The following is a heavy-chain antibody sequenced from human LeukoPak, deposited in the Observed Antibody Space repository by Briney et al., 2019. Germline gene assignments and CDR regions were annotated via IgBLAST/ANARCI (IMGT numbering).Heavy chain of an antibody. CDR2: ISYDGSNK. Sequence: GRSLRLSCAASGFTFSSYGMHWVRQAPGKGLEWVAVISYDGSNKYYADSVKGRFTISRDNSKNTLYLQMNSLRAEDTAVYYCAKAGSSYYGMDVWGKGTTVTVSS. V-gene: IGHV3-30*18. CDR3: AKAGSSYYGMDV. J-gene: IGHJ6*04. CDR1: GFTFSSYG. D-gene: IGHD7-27*01.